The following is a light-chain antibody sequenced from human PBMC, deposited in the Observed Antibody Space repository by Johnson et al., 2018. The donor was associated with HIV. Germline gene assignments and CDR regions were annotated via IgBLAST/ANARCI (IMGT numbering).Light chain of an antibody. CDR1: SSNIGTNY. CDR2: DNN. J-gene: IGLJ1*01. Sequence: QSVLTQPPSVSAAPGQKVTISCSGSSSNIGTNYVSWYQQLPGTAPKLLIYDNNKRPSGIPDRFSGSKSGTSATLGITGLQTGDEADYYCGTWDSSLSAYVFGTVTKVTGL. CDR3: GTWDSSLSAYV. V-gene: IGLV1-51*01.